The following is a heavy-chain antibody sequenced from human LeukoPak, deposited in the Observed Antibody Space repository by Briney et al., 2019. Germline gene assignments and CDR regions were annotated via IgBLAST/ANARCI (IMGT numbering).Heavy chain of an antibody. CDR2: ISNSGGST. D-gene: IGHD6-13*01. J-gene: IGHJ6*02. Sequence: GGSLRLSCVVSAFTLSRNSMDWVRQAPGKGLEYVSGISNSGGSTYYANSVKGRFTISRDNSKNTLYLQMGSLRREDMAEYYCARGLITVADGTYYYYGMYVWGQGTTVTVSS. CDR3: ARGLITVADGTYYYYGMYV. V-gene: IGHV3-64*01. CDR1: AFTLSRNS.